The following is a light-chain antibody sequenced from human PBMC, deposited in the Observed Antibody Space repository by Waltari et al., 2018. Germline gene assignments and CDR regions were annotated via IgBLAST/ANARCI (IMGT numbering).Light chain of an antibody. J-gene: IGKJ4*01. Sequence: ELVLTQSPGTLSLSPGDRATLPCRASQTVSTIALSWYQQKPGQAPRVLIYSTYNRATGIPDRFSGSGSGTDFTLTINRLAPEDFAMYYCQQYDGIVVTFGGGTKVEI. CDR3: QQYDGIVVT. CDR2: STY. CDR1: QTVSTIA. V-gene: IGKV3-20*01.